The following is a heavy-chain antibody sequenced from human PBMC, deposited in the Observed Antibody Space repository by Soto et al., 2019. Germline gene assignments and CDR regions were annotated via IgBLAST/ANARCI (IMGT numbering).Heavy chain of an antibody. V-gene: IGHV3-30-3*01. D-gene: IGHD6-13*01. CDR3: ARDRFASSWSYFDY. CDR2: ISDDGSNK. Sequence: QVQLVESGGGVVQPGRSLRLSCAASGFTFSNYALHWVRQAPGKGLEWVAVISDDGSNKYYADSVKGRFTISRDNSKNTLYLQMNSLRAEDTAVYYCARDRFASSWSYFDYWGQGTPVTGSS. J-gene: IGHJ4*02. CDR1: GFTFSNYA.